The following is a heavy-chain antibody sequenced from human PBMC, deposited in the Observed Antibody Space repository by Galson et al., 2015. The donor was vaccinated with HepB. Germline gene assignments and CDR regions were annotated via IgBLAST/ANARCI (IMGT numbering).Heavy chain of an antibody. CDR1: GYTFTSYD. Sequence: SVKVSCKASGYTFTSYDINWVRQATGQGLEWMGWMNPNSGNTGYAQKFQGRVTMTRNTSISTAYMELSSLRSEDTAVYYCARSLPTVMRAYYSYGMDVWGQGTTVTVSS. J-gene: IGHJ6*02. CDR2: MNPNSGNT. D-gene: IGHD3-16*01. CDR3: ARSLPTVMRAYYSYGMDV. V-gene: IGHV1-8*01.